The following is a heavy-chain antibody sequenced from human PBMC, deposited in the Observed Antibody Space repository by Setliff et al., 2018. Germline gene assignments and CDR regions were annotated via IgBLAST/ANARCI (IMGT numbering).Heavy chain of an antibody. CDR2: IIPILETT. J-gene: IGHJ4*02. V-gene: IGHV1-69*11. CDR1: GGAFSNYG. D-gene: IGHD3-3*01. Sequence: ASVKVSCKVSGGAFSNYGLSWVRQAPGQGLLWMGRIIPILETTNYAQNFQGRVSITTDESTRTAYMELSSLTFEDTAVYYCARWNGSGYFYYWGQGTWVTVSS. CDR3: ARWNGSGYFYY.